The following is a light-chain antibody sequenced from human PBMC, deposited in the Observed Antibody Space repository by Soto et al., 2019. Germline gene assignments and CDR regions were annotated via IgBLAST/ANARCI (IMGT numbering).Light chain of an antibody. V-gene: IGLV1-51*01. Sequence: QSVLTQPPSVSAAPGQKVTISCSGSRSNIGKNYVSWYFHLPGTAPKLVIYDDNKRPSGIPDRFSGSKSDTSATLGITGLQTGDEADYYCGTWDSRLSAVAFGTGTKVTVL. CDR2: DDN. J-gene: IGLJ1*01. CDR1: RSNIGKNY. CDR3: GTWDSRLSAVA.